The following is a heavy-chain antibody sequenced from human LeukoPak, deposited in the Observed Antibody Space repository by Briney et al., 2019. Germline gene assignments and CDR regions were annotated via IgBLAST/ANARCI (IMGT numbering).Heavy chain of an antibody. D-gene: IGHD2-2*01. CDR3: ARGSIPTQNWFDP. Sequence: PSETLSLTSTVSGGSINNYFWNWIRQPPGKGLEWIGYMSYTGSSSYNPSLNSRVTISVDTSKNQFSLKLSSVTSADTAIYYCARGSIPTQNWFDPWGQGTPVTVSS. CDR2: MSYTGSS. V-gene: IGHV4-59*01. CDR1: GGSINNYF. J-gene: IGHJ5*01.